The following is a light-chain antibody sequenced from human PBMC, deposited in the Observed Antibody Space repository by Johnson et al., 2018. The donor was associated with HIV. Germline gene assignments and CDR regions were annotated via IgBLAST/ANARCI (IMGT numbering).Light chain of an antibody. CDR2: DNN. CDR1: SSNVGSSF. V-gene: IGLV1-51*01. J-gene: IGLJ1*01. CDR3: GTWDSSLSALYV. Sequence: QPVLTQPPSVSAAPGQTVTISCSGSSSNVGSSFVSWYRQVPGTAPKLLIYDNNKRPSGIPGRFSGSKSGPSATLGITGLQTGDEADYYCGTWDSSLSALYVFGTGTKVTVL.